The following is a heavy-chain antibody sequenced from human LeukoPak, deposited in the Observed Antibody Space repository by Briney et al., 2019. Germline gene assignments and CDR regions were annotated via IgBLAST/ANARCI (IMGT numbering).Heavy chain of an antibody. V-gene: IGHV4-59*01. Sequence: SETLSLTCTVSGGSISSYYWSWIRQPPGKGLEWIGYIYYSGSTNYNPSLKSRVTISVDTSKNQFSLKLSSVTAADTAVYYCARDSALWFGESLSDYYYYYGMDVWGQGTTVTVSS. CDR1: GGSISSYY. D-gene: IGHD3-10*01. CDR3: ARDSALWFGESLSDYYYYYGMDV. J-gene: IGHJ6*02. CDR2: IYYSGST.